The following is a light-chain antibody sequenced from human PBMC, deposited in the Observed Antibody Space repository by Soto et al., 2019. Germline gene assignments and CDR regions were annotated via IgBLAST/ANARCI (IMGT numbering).Light chain of an antibody. V-gene: IGKV1-5*01. J-gene: IGKJ2*01. CDR1: QSISSW. CDR3: QQYNSYSGYT. Sequence: DIQMPQSPSTLSASVGDRVTITCRASQSISSWLAWYQQKPGKAPKLLIYDASSLESGVPSRFSGSGSGTEFTLTISSRQPDDFATYYCQQYNSYSGYTFGQGTKLEIK. CDR2: DAS.